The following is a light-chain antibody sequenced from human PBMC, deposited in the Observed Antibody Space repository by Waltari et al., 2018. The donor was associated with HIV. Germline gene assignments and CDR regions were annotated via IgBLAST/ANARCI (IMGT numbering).Light chain of an antibody. CDR1: SSDAGGSNY. CDR3: NSYTKNNTWV. V-gene: IGLV2-14*01. J-gene: IGLJ3*02. CDR2: EVS. Sequence: QSALTQPASVSGSPGQSITISCTGTSSDAGGSNYVCWYQQYPGKAPKLMIYEVSKRPSGVSNRFSGSKSVSTASLTISGLQAEDEADYYCNSYTKNNTWVFGGGTKLTVL.